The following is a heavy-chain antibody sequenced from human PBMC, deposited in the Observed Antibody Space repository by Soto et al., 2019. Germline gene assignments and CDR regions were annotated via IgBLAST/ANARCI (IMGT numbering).Heavy chain of an antibody. CDR3: AKERSSGWYYFDF. V-gene: IGHV3-15*07. J-gene: IGHJ4*02. D-gene: IGHD6-19*01. CDR2: IKSKTDGGTT. Sequence: GGSLRLSCAASGFTFSNAWMNWVRQAPWKGLEWVGRIKSKTDGGTTDYAAPVKGRFTISRDDSKNTLYLQMNSLRVEDTAVYYCAKERSSGWYYFDFWGQGTLVTVSS. CDR1: GFTFSNAW.